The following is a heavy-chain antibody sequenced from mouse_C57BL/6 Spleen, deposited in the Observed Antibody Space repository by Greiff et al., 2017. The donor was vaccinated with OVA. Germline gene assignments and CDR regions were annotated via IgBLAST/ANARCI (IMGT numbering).Heavy chain of an antibody. Sequence: QVQLQQSGPELVKPGASVKISCKASGYTFTDYYIHWVKQRPGQGLAWIGWIYPGSGNTKYNEKFKGKATLTVDTSSSTAYMQLSSLTSEDSAVYFCARTTVVAGFAYWGQGTTLTVSS. D-gene: IGHD1-1*01. CDR1: GYTFTDYY. J-gene: IGHJ2*01. CDR2: IYPGSGNT. CDR3: ARTTVVAGFAY. V-gene: IGHV1-84*01.